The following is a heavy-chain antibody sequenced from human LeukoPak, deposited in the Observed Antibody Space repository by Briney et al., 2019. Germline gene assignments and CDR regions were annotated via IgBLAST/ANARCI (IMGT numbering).Heavy chain of an antibody. CDR1: GFTFSDYY. J-gene: IGHJ4*02. CDR3: ARDMGSSPVTTLEYFDY. D-gene: IGHD4-11*01. Sequence: PGGSLRLSCAASGFTFSDYYTSWIRQAPGKGLEWVSYISSSGSTIYYADSVKGRFTISRDNAKNSLYLQMNSLRAEGTAVYYCARDMGSSPVTTLEYFDYWGQGTLVTVSS. CDR2: ISSSGSTI. V-gene: IGHV3-11*01.